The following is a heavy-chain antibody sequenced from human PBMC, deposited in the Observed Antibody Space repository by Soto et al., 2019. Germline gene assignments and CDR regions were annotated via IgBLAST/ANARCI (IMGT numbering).Heavy chain of an antibody. D-gene: IGHD6-6*01. CDR2: INHSGST. CDR1: GGSFSGYY. J-gene: IGHJ4*02. V-gene: IGHV4-34*01. Sequence: SETLSLTCAVYGGSFSGYYWSWIRQPPGKGLEWIGEINHSGSTNYNPSLKSRVTISVDTSKNQFSLKLSSVTAADTAVYYCARSDGAARMDYWGQGTLVTVSS. CDR3: ARSDGAARMDY.